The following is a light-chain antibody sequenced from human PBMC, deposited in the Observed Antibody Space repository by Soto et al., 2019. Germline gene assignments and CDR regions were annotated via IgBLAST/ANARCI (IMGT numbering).Light chain of an antibody. CDR2: GAS. J-gene: IGKJ5*01. Sequence: DIVLTQSPATLSLSPGERATLSCRASQSISTYLGWYQQKPGQAPRLLIYGASTRATGIPDRFSGSGSGTEFTLTISSLQSEDFAVYYCQQYNSWPPITFGQGTRLEIK. V-gene: IGKV3-15*01. CDR3: QQYNSWPPIT. CDR1: QSISTY.